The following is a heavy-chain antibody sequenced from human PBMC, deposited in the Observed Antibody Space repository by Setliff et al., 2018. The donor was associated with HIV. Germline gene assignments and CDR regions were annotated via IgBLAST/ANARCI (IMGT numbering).Heavy chain of an antibody. Sequence: PSETLSLTCTVSGDSISSAGHYWSWIRQHPGKGLEWIGYIYYSGTTYYNPSLNSRLILSVDTSKNQFSVRLTSVTAADTAVYYCARARRAVTTLGIPYYYSFYGMDVWGLGTTVTV. D-gene: IGHD4-17*01. V-gene: IGHV4-31*03. J-gene: IGHJ6*02. CDR3: ARARRAVTTLGIPYYYSFYGMDV. CDR1: GDSISSAGHY. CDR2: IYYSGTT.